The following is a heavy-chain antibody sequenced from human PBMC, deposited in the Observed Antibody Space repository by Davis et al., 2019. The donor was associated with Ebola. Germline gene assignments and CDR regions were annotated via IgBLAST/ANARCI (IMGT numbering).Heavy chain of an antibody. V-gene: IGHV3-23*01. CDR1: GFTFSSYA. D-gene: IGHD4-17*01. Sequence: RGSLTLSCAASGFTFSSYAMSWVRQAPGKGLEWVSAISGSGGSTYYADSVKGRFTISRDNSTNTLYLQMNSLRAEDTAVYYCAKDLKAVTTRKGFDPWGQGTLVTVSS. CDR3: AKDLKAVTTRKGFDP. J-gene: IGHJ5*02. CDR2: ISGSGGST.